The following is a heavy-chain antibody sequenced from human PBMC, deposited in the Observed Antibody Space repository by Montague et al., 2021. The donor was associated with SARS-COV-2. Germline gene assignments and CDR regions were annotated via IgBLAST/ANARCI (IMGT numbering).Heavy chain of an antibody. CDR1: GGSISSGGYY. Sequence: SETLSLTCTVSGGSISSGGYYWSWIRQHPGKGLEWIGEINHSGSTNYNPSLKSRVTISVDTSKNQFSLKLSSVTAADTAVYYCARGSRQWLVRPPHYYYFDYWGQGTLVTVSS. V-gene: IGHV4-39*07. CDR2: INHSGST. CDR3: ARGSRQWLVRPPHYYYFDY. J-gene: IGHJ4*02. D-gene: IGHD6-19*01.